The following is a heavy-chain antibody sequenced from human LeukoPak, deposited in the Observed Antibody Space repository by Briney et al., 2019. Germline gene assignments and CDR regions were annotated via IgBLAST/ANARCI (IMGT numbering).Heavy chain of an antibody. CDR1: GHTFTSYG. D-gene: IGHD6-19*01. CDR3: ARVKQWQPRSTWFDP. J-gene: IGHJ5*02. V-gene: IGHV1-18*04. Sequence: ASVKVSCKASGHTFTSYGISWVRQAPGQGLEWMGWISAYNGNTNYAQKPQGRVTMTTDTSTSTAYMELRSLRSDDTAVYYCARVKQWQPRSTWFDPWGQGTLVTVSS. CDR2: ISAYNGNT.